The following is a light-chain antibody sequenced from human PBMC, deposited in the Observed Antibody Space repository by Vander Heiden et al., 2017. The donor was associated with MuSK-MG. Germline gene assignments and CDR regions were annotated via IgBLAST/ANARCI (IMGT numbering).Light chain of an antibody. V-gene: IGLV3-21*04. CDR2: YDR. CDR3: QLWDSATDQAV. CDR1: NIEAAR. J-gene: IGLJ2*01. Sequence: YVVTQPPSLSVAPGKTASTTCGGDNIEAARVHWYQQRPGQAPVLIIYYDRDRPSGIPERFSGSNSGNTATLTISRVEAGDEADYYCQLWDSATDQAVFGGGTKLTVL.